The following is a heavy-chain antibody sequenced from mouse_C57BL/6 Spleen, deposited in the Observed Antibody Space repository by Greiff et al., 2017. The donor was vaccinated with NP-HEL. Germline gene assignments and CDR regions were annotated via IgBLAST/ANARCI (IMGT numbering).Heavy chain of an antibody. V-gene: IGHV1-81*01. CDR3: ARGGHYYGSSYENAMDY. J-gene: IGHJ4*01. CDR2: IYPRSGNT. D-gene: IGHD1-1*01. CDR1: GYTFTSYG. Sequence: QVQLQQSGAELARPGASVKLSCKASGYTFTSYGISWVKQRPGQGLEWIGEIYPRSGNTYYNEKFKGKATLTADKSSSTAYMELRSLTSEDSAVYFCARGGHYYGSSYENAMDYWGQGTSVTVSS.